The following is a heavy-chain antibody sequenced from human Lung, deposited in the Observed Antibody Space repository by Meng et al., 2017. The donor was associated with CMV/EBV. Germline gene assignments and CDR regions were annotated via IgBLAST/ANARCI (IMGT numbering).Heavy chain of an antibody. CDR1: GFTFSTYD. CDR3: ARARSPTHFDY. V-gene: IGHV3-13*01. J-gene: IGHJ4*02. CDR2: IGTVGDT. Sequence: GGSXRLXCTASGFTFSTYDFHWVRQPTGKGLEWVSSIGTVGDTYSIGSVKGRFIISREDAKNSVYLQMNGLRDGDTGLYYCARARSPTHFDYWGQGALVTVDS.